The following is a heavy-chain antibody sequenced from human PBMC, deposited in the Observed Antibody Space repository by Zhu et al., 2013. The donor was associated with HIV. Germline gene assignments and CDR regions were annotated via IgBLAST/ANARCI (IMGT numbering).Heavy chain of an antibody. CDR1: GGTFSSYA. V-gene: IGHV1-69*01. CDR3: ARDRSPDGSPFDY. Sequence: QVQLVQSGAEVKKPGSSVKVSCKASGGTFSSYAITWVRQAPGQGLEWMGGIIPMFGTTNYAQKFQGRVMITADESTSTAYMELSSLRSEDTAVYYCARDRSPDGSPFDYWGQGTLVTVSS. CDR2: IIPMFGTT. D-gene: IGHD1-26*01. J-gene: IGHJ4*02.